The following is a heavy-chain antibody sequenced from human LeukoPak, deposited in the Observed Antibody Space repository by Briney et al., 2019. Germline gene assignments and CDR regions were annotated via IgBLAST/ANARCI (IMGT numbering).Heavy chain of an antibody. CDR2: VDPEDGET. J-gene: IGHJ5*02. CDR1: GYTFTDYY. CDR3: ATDAGYCSSTSCRSRFDP. D-gene: IGHD2-2*01. Sequence: ASVKVSCKASGYTFTDYYMHWVQQAPGKGLEWMGRVDPEDGETIYAEKFQGRVTITADTSTDTAYMELSSLRSEDTAVYYCATDAGYCSSTSCRSRFDPWGQGTLVTVSS. V-gene: IGHV1-69-2*01.